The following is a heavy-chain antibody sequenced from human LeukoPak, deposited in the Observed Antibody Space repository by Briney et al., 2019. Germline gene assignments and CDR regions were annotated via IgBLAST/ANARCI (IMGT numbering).Heavy chain of an antibody. Sequence: GGSLSLSCAASGFTFVDYDTSWVRQTQGKGLEWVSTITGNGGGTYYTDSVKGRFTISRDISKNTLFLQMNSLRADDTAVYYCAKEVLTGTPSYDMDVWGKGTTVTVSS. D-gene: IGHD1-20*01. J-gene: IGHJ6*03. CDR2: ITGNGGGT. CDR1: GFTFVDYD. V-gene: IGHV3-23*01. CDR3: AKEVLTGTPSYDMDV.